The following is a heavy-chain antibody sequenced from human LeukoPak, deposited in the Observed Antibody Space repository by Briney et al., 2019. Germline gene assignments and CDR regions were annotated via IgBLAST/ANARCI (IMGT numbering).Heavy chain of an antibody. CDR1: GFTFSSYS. CDR2: ISSSSSTI. V-gene: IGHV3-48*01. Sequence: GGSLRLSCAASGFTFSSYSMNWVRQAPGKGLEWVSYISSSSSTIYYADSAKGRFTISRDNAKNSLYLQLNSLRAEDTAVYYCARMNADANYYDSSGYYHGVAYWGQGTLVTVSS. J-gene: IGHJ4*02. D-gene: IGHD3-22*01. CDR3: ARMNADANYYDSSGYYHGVAY.